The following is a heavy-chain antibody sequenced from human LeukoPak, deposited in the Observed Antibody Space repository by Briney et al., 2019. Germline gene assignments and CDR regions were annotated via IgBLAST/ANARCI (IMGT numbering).Heavy chain of an antibody. CDR3: AKAPIAVAGMGGDYFDY. CDR2: ISGSGGST. Sequence: GGSLRLSCAASGFTFSSYEMNWVRQAPGKGLEWVSAISGSGGSTYYADSVKGRFTISRDNSKNTLYLQMNSLRAEDTAVYYCAKAPIAVAGMGGDYFDYWGQGTLVTVSS. J-gene: IGHJ4*02. V-gene: IGHV3-23*01. D-gene: IGHD6-19*01. CDR1: GFTFSSYE.